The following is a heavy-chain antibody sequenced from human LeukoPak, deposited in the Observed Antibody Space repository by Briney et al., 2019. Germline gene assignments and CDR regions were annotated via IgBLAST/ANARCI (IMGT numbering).Heavy chain of an antibody. V-gene: IGHV1-18*01. D-gene: IGHD6-19*01. CDR2: ISAYNGNT. CDR1: GYPFTSYG. Sequence: GASVKVSCKGSGYPFTSYGISWVRQAPGQGLEWMGWISAYNGNTNYAQKLQGRVTMTTDTSTSTAYMELRSLRSDDTAVYYCARKRAVAGIDYWGQGTLVTVSS. J-gene: IGHJ4*02. CDR3: ARKRAVAGIDY.